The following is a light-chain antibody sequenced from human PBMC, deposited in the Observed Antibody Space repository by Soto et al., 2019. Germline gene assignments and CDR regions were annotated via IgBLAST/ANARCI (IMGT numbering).Light chain of an antibody. CDR2: GTS. CDR3: QQYGSSPPIT. CDR1: QSVSNYY. Sequence: EIVLTQSPGTLSLSPGERATLSCRASQSVSNYYLAWYQQKPGQAPSLLIYGTSSRATGIPDRFSGSGSGTDFTLTISRLAPEEFAVYYCQQYGSSPPITFGQGTRLEIK. J-gene: IGKJ5*01. V-gene: IGKV3-20*01.